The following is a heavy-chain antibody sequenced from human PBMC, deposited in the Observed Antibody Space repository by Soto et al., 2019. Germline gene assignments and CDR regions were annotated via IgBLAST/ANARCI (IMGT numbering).Heavy chain of an antibody. J-gene: IGHJ5*02. V-gene: IGHV3-23*01. D-gene: IGHD2-8*01. CDR1: GFTFSSYA. Sequence: GGSLRLSCAASGFTFSSYAMSWVRQAPGKGLEWVSAISGSGGSTYYADSVKGRFTISRDNSKNTLYLQMNSLRAEDTAVYYCAKDFLHGLVPNWFDPWGQGTLVTVSS. CDR3: AKDFLHGLVPNWFDP. CDR2: ISGSGGST.